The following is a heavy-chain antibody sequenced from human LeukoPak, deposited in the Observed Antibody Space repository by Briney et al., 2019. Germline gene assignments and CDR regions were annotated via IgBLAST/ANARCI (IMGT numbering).Heavy chain of an antibody. D-gene: IGHD6-19*01. CDR3: AKGSSGWYRDGLDY. CDR2: ISWNSGSI. CDR1: GFTFDDYA. V-gene: IGHV3-9*01. J-gene: IGHJ4*02. Sequence: PGGSLRLSCAASGFTFDDYAMHWVRQAPGKGLEWVSGISWNSGSIGYADSVKGRFTISRDNAKNSLYLQMNRLRAEDTALYYCAKGSSGWYRDGLDYWGQGTLVTVSS.